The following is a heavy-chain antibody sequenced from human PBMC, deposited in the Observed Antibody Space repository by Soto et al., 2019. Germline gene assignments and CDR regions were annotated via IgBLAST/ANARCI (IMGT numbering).Heavy chain of an antibody. CDR1: GYTFTSYA. CDR3: AGGPLSGVVIISLDY. D-gene: IGHD3-3*01. Sequence: QVQLVQSGAEVKKPGASVKVSCKASGYTFTSYAMHWVRQAPGQRLEWMGWINAGNGNTKYSQKFQGRVTITRDTSASTAYMELSSLRSEDTAVYYCAGGPLSGVVIISLDYWGQGTLVTVSS. J-gene: IGHJ4*02. CDR2: INAGNGNT. V-gene: IGHV1-3*01.